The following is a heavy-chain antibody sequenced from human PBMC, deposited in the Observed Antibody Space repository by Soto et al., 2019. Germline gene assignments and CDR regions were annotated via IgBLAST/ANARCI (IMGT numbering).Heavy chain of an antibody. D-gene: IGHD6-19*01. V-gene: IGHV6-1*01. CDR1: GDSVSSNSAA. J-gene: IGHJ2*01. Sequence: SQTLSLTCAISGDSVSSNSAAWNWIRQSPSRGLEWLGRTYYRSKWYNDYAVSVKSRITINPDTSKNQFSLQLNSVTPEETAVYYCARDRRVGIAVAGKRRGDWYFDLWGRGTLVTVSS. CDR2: TYYRSKWYN. CDR3: ARDRRVGIAVAGKRRGDWYFDL.